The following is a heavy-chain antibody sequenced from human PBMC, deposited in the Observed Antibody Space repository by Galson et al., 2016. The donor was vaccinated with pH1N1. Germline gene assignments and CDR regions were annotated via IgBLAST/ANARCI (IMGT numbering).Heavy chain of an antibody. V-gene: IGHV3-30*02. J-gene: IGHJ5*02. CDR2: IRFDGTKD. CDR3: ARDPYPLLTSPPYNWFDP. CDR1: GFSFSHYG. D-gene: IGHD2-15*01. Sequence: SLRLSCATSGFSFSHYGMAWVRQAPGKGLEWLAFIRFDGTKDYYADSVKGRFTISRDDFRSTVYLQMNHLRAEDPALYYCARDPYPLLTSPPYNWFDPWGQGTLVTVSP.